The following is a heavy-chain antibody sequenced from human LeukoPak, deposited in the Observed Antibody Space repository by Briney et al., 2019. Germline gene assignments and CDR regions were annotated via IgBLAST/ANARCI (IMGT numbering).Heavy chain of an antibody. J-gene: IGHJ3*02. CDR3: ATQGRAGGWYRGGAFDI. V-gene: IGHV4-59*01. CDR1: DGSITNYY. Sequence: SETLSLTCTVSDGSITNYYWSWIRQPPGKGLEWIGHIYYSGSTNYNPSLKSRVTISLDTSKKQFSLNLSSVTAADTAVYYCATQGRAGGWYRGGAFDIWGQGTMVTVSS. D-gene: IGHD6-19*01. CDR2: IYYSGST.